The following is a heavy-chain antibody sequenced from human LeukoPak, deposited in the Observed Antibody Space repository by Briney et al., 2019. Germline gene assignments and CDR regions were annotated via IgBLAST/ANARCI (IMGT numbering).Heavy chain of an antibody. J-gene: IGHJ4*02. CDR2: IYYSGST. V-gene: IGHV4-39*07. Sequence: PSETLSLTCTVSGGSISSSSYYWGWIRQPPGKGLEWIGSIYYSGSTYYNPSLKSRVTISVDTSKNQFSLKLSSVTAADTAVYYCARGFGGYYDSSGYYFDYWGQGTLVTVSS. CDR3: ARGFGGYYDSSGYYFDY. CDR1: GGSISSSSYY. D-gene: IGHD3-22*01.